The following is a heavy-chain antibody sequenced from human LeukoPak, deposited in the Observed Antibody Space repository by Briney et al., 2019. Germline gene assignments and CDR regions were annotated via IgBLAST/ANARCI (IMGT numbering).Heavy chain of an antibody. J-gene: IGHJ4*02. D-gene: IGHD3-16*02. Sequence: ASVKVSCKASGHTFTNYGITWVRQAPGQGLEWMGWISAYNGNTNYAQKFQGRVTMTTDTSTNTVYMELRSLRSDDTAVYYCASSAYAFGGVIARPYFDYWGQGTLVTVSS. CDR2: ISAYNGNT. V-gene: IGHV1-18*01. CDR1: GHTFTNYG. CDR3: ASSAYAFGGVIARPYFDY.